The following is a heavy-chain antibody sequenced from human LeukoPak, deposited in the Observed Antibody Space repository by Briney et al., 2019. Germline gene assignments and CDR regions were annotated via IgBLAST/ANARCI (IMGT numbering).Heavy chain of an antibody. D-gene: IGHD1-1*01. V-gene: IGHV4-39*02. CDR1: GGSISSSGYY. CDR2: IYYSGST. Sequence: SETLSLTCTVSGGSISSSGYYWGWIRQPPGRGLEWIGSIYYSGSTYYNPSLKSRVTISVDTSKNQFSLKLNSVTAADTAVYYCARERVHLKGDYYYYYMDVWGKGTTVTVSS. CDR3: ARERVHLKGDYYYYYMDV. J-gene: IGHJ6*03.